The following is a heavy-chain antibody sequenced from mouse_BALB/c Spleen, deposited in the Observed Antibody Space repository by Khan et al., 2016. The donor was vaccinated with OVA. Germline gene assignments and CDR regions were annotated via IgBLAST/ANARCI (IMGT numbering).Heavy chain of an antibody. CDR3: SREVRLQYYAVDY. CDR2: IYPSDSYT. J-gene: IGHJ4*01. CDR1: GYTFSNYW. V-gene: IGHV1-69*02. Sequence: QVQLQQPGTKLVRPGASVKLSCKASGYTFSNYWINWVKQRPGQGLEWIGNIYPSDSYTNYNQNFKDKATLTVDKSSSTAYMQLSSPTSEDSAVHYCSREVRLQYYAVDYWGQGTSVTVSS. D-gene: IGHD2-14*01.